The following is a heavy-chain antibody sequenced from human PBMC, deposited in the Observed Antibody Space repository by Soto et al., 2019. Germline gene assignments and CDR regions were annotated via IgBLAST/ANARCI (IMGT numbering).Heavy chain of an antibody. J-gene: IGHJ6*02. CDR1: GFTFSSYA. Sequence: GGSLRLSCAASGFTFSSYAMHWVRQAPGKGLEWVAVISYDGSNKYYADSVKGRFTISRDNSKNTLYLQMNSLRAEDTAVYYCARDSPKYYDFWSGYPSTNYYGMDVWGQGTTVTVSS. V-gene: IGHV3-30-3*01. CDR3: ARDSPKYYDFWSGYPSTNYYGMDV. D-gene: IGHD3-3*01. CDR2: ISYDGSNK.